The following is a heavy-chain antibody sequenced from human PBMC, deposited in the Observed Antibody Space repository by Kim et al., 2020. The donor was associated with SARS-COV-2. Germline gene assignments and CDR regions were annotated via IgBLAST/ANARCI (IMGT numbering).Heavy chain of an antibody. D-gene: IGHD6-13*01. J-gene: IGHJ4*02. V-gene: IGHV3-7*01. CDR3: ARLGGSSWHLDY. CDR2: K. Sequence: KYYVDSVKGRFTISRDNAKNSLYLQMNSLRAEDTAVYYCARLGGSSWHLDYWGQGTLVTVSS.